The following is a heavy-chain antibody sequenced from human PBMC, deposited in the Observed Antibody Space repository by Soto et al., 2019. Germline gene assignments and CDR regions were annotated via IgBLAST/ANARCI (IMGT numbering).Heavy chain of an antibody. J-gene: IGHJ4*02. Sequence: QVQLVESGGGVVQPGRSLRLSCAASGFTFSSYGMHWVRQAPGKGLEWVAVISYDGSNKYYADSVKGRFTISRDNSKNTLYLPMNSLRAEDTAVYYCAKAGYSGSYFDYWGQGTLVTVSS. V-gene: IGHV3-30*18. D-gene: IGHD5-12*01. CDR2: ISYDGSNK. CDR1: GFTFSSYG. CDR3: AKAGYSGSYFDY.